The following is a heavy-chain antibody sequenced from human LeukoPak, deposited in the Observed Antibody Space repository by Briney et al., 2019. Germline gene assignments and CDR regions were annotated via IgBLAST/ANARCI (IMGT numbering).Heavy chain of an antibody. CDR3: ARDWDVDTAMVPWFDP. D-gene: IGHD5-18*01. CDR2: IYYSEST. CDR1: GGSISSSSYY. J-gene: IGHJ5*02. V-gene: IGHV4-39*07. Sequence: SETLSLTCTVSGGSISSSSYYWGWIRQPPGKGLEWIGSIYYSESTYYNPSLKSRVTISVDTSKNQFSLKLSSVTAADTAVYYCARDWDVDTAMVPWFDPWGQGTLVTVSS.